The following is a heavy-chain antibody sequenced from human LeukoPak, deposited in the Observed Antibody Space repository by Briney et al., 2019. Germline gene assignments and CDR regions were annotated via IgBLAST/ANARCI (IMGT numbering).Heavy chain of an antibody. CDR1: GGSISSGGYY. Sequence: PSETLSLTCTVSGGSISSGGYYWSWIHQHPGKGLEWIGYIYYSGSTYYNPSLKSRVTISVDTSKNQFSLKLSSVTAADTAVYYCARDNRRGGYSSSRLDYWGQGTLVTVSS. CDR2: IYYSGST. D-gene: IGHD6-6*01. V-gene: IGHV4-31*03. CDR3: ARDNRRGGYSSSRLDY. J-gene: IGHJ4*02.